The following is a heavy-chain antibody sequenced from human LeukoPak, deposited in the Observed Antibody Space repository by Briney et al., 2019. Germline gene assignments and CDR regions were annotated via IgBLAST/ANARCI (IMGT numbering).Heavy chain of an antibody. J-gene: IGHJ3*02. CDR2: INWNGGST. D-gene: IGHD6-13*01. CDR3: ARDPDSSSWQGYAFDI. Sequence: GGSLRLSCAASGFTFDDYGMSWVRPAPGKGLEWVSGINWNGGSTGYADSVKGRFTISRDNAKNSLYLQMNSLRAEDTALYYCARDPDSSSWQGYAFDIWGQGTMVTVSS. V-gene: IGHV3-20*04. CDR1: GFTFDDYG.